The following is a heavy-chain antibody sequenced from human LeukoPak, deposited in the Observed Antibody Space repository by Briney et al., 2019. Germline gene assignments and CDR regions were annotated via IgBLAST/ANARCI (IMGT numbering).Heavy chain of an antibody. J-gene: IGHJ6*02. CDR2: INTNTGDP. D-gene: IGHD3-3*01. CDR1: GYTLTYYA. Sequence: GASVKVSCKASGYTLTYYAMNWVRQAPGQGLEWMGWINTNTGDPTYAQDFTGRFVFSLDTSVSTAYLQISSLQAEDTAVYYCARGRGVVGVTYYDGMDVWGQRTTVTVSS. V-gene: IGHV7-4-1*02. CDR3: ARGRGVVGVTYYDGMDV.